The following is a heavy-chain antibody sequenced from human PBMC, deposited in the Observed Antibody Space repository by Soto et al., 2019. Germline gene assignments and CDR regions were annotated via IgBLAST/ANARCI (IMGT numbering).Heavy chain of an antibody. CDR3: ARAELLWSGALLR. D-gene: IGHD3-10*01. V-gene: IGHV1-8*01. CDR1: GYTFTSYE. CDR2: MNPNSGDT. J-gene: IGHJ4*02. Sequence: QVQLVQSGAEVKKPGASVKVSCKASGYTFTSYEINWVRQATGQGLEWMGWMNPNSGDTGYAQKFQGRVTRTRNTSISTAYRELSMLSSDDTAVYYCARAELLWSGALLRWGQGPLVAVSS.